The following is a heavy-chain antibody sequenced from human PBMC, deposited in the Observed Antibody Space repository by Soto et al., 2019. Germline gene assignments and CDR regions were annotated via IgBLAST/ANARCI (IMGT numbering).Heavy chain of an antibody. CDR1: GYTFTSYG. V-gene: IGHV1-18*01. Sequence: GASVKVSCKASGYTFTSYGISWVRQAPGQGLEWMGWISAYNGNTNYAQKLQGRVTMTTDTSTSTAYMELRSLRSDDTAVYYCARAGSSGWYVNSHSFDYWGQGTLVTVSS. CDR2: ISAYNGNT. D-gene: IGHD6-19*01. J-gene: IGHJ4*02. CDR3: ARAGSSGWYVNSHSFDY.